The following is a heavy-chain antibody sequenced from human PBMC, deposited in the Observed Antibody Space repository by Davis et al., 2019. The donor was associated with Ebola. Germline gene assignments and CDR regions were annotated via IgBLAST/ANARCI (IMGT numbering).Heavy chain of an antibody. CDR1: GYSFTRYW. CDR2: IYPGDSDT. J-gene: IGHJ4*02. V-gene: IGHV5-51*01. D-gene: IGHD3-10*01. Sequence: GESLKISCKASGYSFTRYWIGWVRQMPGKGLEWMGIIYPGDSDTRYSPSFQGQVTISADKSISTAYLQWSSLKASDTAMYYCARPIAYGSGSWYFDYWGQGTLVTVSS. CDR3: ARPIAYGSGSWYFDY.